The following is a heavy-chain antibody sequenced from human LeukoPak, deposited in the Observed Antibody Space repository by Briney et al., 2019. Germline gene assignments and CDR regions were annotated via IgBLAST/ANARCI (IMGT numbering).Heavy chain of an antibody. Sequence: GGSLRLSCAASGFSFTTYSMNWVRQAPGKGLEWVSSVSSSNSFIYCADSVKGRFTISRDNAKNSLYLQMNSLRAEDTAVYYCARDGGWQQYIDYWGQGTLVSVST. D-gene: IGHD5-24*01. CDR1: GFSFTTYS. V-gene: IGHV3-21*01. CDR2: VSSSNSFI. J-gene: IGHJ4*02. CDR3: ARDGGWQQYIDY.